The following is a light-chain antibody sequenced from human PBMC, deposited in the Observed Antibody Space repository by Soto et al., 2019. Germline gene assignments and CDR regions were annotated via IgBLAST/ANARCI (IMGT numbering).Light chain of an antibody. V-gene: IGKV1-39*01. CDR2: AAS. CDR3: QQSYSTTIT. CDR1: QSISSY. J-gene: IGKJ5*01. Sequence: IQMPQSPSSLASSVCDRFTITCRASQSISSYLNWYQQKPGKAPKLLIYAASSLQSGVPSRFSGSGSGTDFTLTISSLQPEDFATYYCQQSYSTTITFGQGTRLEIK.